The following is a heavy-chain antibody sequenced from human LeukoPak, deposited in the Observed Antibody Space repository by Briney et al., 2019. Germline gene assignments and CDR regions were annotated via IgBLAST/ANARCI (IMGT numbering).Heavy chain of an antibody. Sequence: GGSLRLSCAASGFTFSSYAMSWVRQAPGKGLEWVSAISDSGGSTYYADSVKGRFTMSRDNSKNTLYLQMNSLRAEDTAVYYCAKHRDGHNSFDYWGQGTLVTVSS. CDR2: ISDSGGST. J-gene: IGHJ4*02. CDR1: GFTFSSYA. V-gene: IGHV3-23*01. CDR3: AKHRDGHNSFDY. D-gene: IGHD5-24*01.